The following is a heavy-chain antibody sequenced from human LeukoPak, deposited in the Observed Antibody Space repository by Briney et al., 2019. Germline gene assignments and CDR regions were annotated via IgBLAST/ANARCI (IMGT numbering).Heavy chain of an antibody. CDR3: ARTRGNSMIVVGPLDN. CDR2: LSGSGAST. D-gene: IGHD3-22*01. J-gene: IGHJ4*02. Sequence: PGGSLRLSCAASGFTFSSYAMSWVRQAPGKGLEWVSSLSGSGASTYYADSVKGRFTISRDNSKNTLFLQMNSLRAEDTAIYYCARTRGNSMIVVGPLDNWGQGTLVTVSS. CDR1: GFTFSSYA. V-gene: IGHV3-23*01.